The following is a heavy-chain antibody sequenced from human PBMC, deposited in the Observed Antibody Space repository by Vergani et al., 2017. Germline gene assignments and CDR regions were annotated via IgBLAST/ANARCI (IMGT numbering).Heavy chain of an antibody. CDR1: GGSFSGYY. V-gene: IGHV4-34*01. CDR2: INHRGST. J-gene: IGHJ4*02. Sequence: QVQLQQWGAGLLKPSETLSLTCAVYGGSFSGYYWSWIRQPPGKGLEWIGEINHRGSTNYKPSLKSRVTISVDTSKNQFSLKLSSVTAADTAVYYCARVHIVVVTAPFDYWGQGTLVTVSS. CDR3: ARVHIVVVTAPFDY. D-gene: IGHD2-21*02.